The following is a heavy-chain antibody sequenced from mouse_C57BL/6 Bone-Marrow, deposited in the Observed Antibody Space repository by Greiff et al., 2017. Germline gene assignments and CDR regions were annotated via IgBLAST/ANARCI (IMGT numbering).Heavy chain of an antibody. D-gene: IGHD2-1*01. J-gene: IGHJ3*01. CDR1: GYTFTSYW. CDR3: ASLLWYPWLAY. CDR2: IDPNGGGT. Sequence: QVQLKQPGAELVKPGASVKLSCKASGYTFTSYWMHWVKQRPRRGLEWIGNIDPNGGGTQYNEKFKNKATLTVDKPSSTASMQLSSLTSEDSAVYCCASLLWYPWLAYWGQGTLVTVSA. V-gene: IGHV1-72*01.